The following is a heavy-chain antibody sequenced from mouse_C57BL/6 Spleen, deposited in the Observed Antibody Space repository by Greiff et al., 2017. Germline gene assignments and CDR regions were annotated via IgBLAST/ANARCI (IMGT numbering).Heavy chain of an antibody. CDR3: ARGDGHGAMDY. Sequence: QVQLQQSGPELVKPGASVKISCKASGYAFSSSWMNWVKQRPGKGLEWIGRIYPGDGDTKYNGKFKGKATLTADKSSSTAYMQLSSLTSEDSAVYFCARGDGHGAMDYWGQGTSVTVSS. CDR2: IYPGDGDT. D-gene: IGHD2-3*01. CDR1: GYAFSSSW. J-gene: IGHJ4*01. V-gene: IGHV1-82*01.